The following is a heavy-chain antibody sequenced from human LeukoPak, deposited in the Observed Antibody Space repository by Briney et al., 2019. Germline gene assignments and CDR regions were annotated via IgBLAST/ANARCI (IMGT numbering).Heavy chain of an antibody. V-gene: IGHV3-23*01. D-gene: IGHD3-22*01. CDR1: GFTFSSYA. CDR3: AKDPYYDSSGSIYY. J-gene: IGHJ4*02. Sequence: GGSLRLSCAASGFTFSSYAMSWVRQAPGKGLEWVSAISGSGGSTSYADSVKGRFTISRDNSKNTLYLQMNSLRAEDTAVYYCAKDPYYDSSGSIYYWGQGTLVTVSS. CDR2: ISGSGGST.